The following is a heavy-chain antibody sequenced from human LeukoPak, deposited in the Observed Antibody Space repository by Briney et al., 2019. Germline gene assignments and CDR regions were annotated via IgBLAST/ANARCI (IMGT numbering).Heavy chain of an antibody. CDR1: GGSFSGYY. Sequence: PSETLSLTCAVYGGSFSGYYWSWLRQPPGKGLEWIGEINHSGSTNYNPSLKSRVTISVDTSKNQFSLKLSSVTAADTAVYYCARRSKPYSYGYLTPYYFDYWGQGTLVTVSS. CDR3: ARRSKPYSYGYLTPYYFDY. V-gene: IGHV4-34*01. J-gene: IGHJ4*02. CDR2: INHSGST. D-gene: IGHD5-18*01.